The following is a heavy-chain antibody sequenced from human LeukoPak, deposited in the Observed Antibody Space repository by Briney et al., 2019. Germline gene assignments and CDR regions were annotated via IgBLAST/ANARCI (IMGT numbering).Heavy chain of an antibody. Sequence: PSETLSLTCTVSGGSINDYYWNWIRQPPGKGLEWIGYIYYSGSTNYNPSLKSRVTISVDTSKTRFSLRLSSVTAADTAVYYCARGYYDSGTYSGYFQHWGQGTLVTASS. J-gene: IGHJ1*01. CDR3: ARGYYDSGTYSGYFQH. CDR1: GGSINDYY. CDR2: IYYSGST. V-gene: IGHV4-59*01. D-gene: IGHD3-10*01.